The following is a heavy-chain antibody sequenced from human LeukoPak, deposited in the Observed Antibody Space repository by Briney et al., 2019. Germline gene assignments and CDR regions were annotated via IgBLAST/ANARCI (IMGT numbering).Heavy chain of an antibody. D-gene: IGHD1-26*01. V-gene: IGHV3-30*02. Sequence: PGGSLRLSCAASGFTFSSYGMHWVRQAPGKGLDWVAFIHHDGSNKYYADSVKGRFTISRDNSKNTLYLQLDYLRTEDTAVYYCAKEPKEWELPDYWGQGTLVTVSS. J-gene: IGHJ4*02. CDR2: IHHDGSNK. CDR1: GFTFSSYG. CDR3: AKEPKEWELPDY.